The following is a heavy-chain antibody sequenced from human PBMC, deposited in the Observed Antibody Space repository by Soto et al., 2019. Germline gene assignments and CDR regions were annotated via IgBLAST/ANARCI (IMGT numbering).Heavy chain of an antibody. V-gene: IGHV3-15*01. D-gene: IGHD4-17*01. CDR3: TTGLYPIGDARDY. CDR1: GFTFSNAW. Sequence: SGGSLRLSCAASGFTFSNAWMSWVRQAPGKGLEWVGRIKSKTDGGTTDYAAPVKGRFAISRDDSKNTLYLQLNTLKTEDTAVYYCTTGLYPIGDARDYWGQGTLVTVSS. J-gene: IGHJ4*02. CDR2: IKSKTDGGTT.